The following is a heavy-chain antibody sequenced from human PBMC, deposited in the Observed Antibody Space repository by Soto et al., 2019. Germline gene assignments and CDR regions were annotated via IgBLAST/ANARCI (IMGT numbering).Heavy chain of an antibody. CDR2: IYYSGST. D-gene: IGHD2-8*01. CDR1: GGSISSYY. J-gene: IGHJ5*02. CDR3: ARDLLIGYCTNGVCYRYNWIDP. V-gene: IGHV4-59*01. Sequence: PSETLSLTCTVSGGSISSYYWSWIRQPPGKGLEWIGYIYYSGSTNYNPSLKSRVTISVDTSKNQFSLKLSSVTAADTAVYYCARDLLIGYCTNGVCYRYNWIDPRGQGTLVTVSS.